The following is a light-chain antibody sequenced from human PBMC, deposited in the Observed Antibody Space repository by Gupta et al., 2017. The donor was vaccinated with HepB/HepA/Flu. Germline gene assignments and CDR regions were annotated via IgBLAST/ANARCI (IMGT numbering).Light chain of an antibody. CDR1: QRISSW. Sequence: DIQMTQSPSTLSASVGDRVTITCRASQRISSWLAWYQQKPGKAPKCLIYKASTLESGVPSRFSGSRSATEFTLTISSLQPDDFATYYCQQDYSYPPTFGAATKVEIK. CDR2: KAS. CDR3: QQDYSYPPT. J-gene: IGKJ4*01. V-gene: IGKV1-5*03.